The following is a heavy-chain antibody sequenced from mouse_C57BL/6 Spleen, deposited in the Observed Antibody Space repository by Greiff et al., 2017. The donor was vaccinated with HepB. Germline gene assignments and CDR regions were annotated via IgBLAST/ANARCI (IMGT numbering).Heavy chain of an antibody. Sequence: QVTLKVSGAELVKPGASVKISCKASGYAFSSYWMNWVKQRPGKGLEWIGQIYPGDGDTNYNGKFKGKATLTADKSSSTAYMQLSSLTSEDSAVYFCARSTDYGYDFDYWGQGTTLSLL. CDR1: GYAFSSYW. CDR3: ARSTDYGYDFDY. CDR2: IYPGDGDT. J-gene: IGHJ2*01. V-gene: IGHV1-80*01. D-gene: IGHD2-2*01.